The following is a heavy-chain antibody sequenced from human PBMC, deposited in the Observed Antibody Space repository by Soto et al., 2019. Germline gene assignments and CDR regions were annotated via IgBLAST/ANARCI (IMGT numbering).Heavy chain of an antibody. CDR1: GFTFSSYG. CDR3: AREVCSSTSCYITS. V-gene: IGHV3-33*01. Sequence: QVQLVESGGGVVQPGRSLRLSCAASGFTFSSYGMHWVRQAPGKGVEWVAVIWYDGSNKYYADSVKGRFTISRDNSKNTLYLQMNSLRAEDTAVYYCAREVCSSTSCYITSWGQGTLVTVSS. D-gene: IGHD2-2*01. J-gene: IGHJ4*02. CDR2: IWYDGSNK.